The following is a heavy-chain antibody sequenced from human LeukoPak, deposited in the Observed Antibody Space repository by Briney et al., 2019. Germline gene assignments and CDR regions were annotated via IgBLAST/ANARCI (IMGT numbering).Heavy chain of an antibody. Sequence: GGSLRLSCAASGFTVSSNYMSWVRQAPGKGLEWVSVIYSGGSTYYANSVKGRFTISRDNSKNTLYLQMNSLRAEDTAVYYCAREVAYGDYGGFDYWGQGTLVTVSS. D-gene: IGHD4-17*01. CDR1: GFTVSSNY. J-gene: IGHJ4*02. CDR2: IYSGGST. CDR3: AREVAYGDYGGFDY. V-gene: IGHV3-66*01.